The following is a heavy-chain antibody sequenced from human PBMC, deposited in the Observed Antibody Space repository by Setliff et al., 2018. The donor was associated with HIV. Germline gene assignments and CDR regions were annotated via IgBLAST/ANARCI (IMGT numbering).Heavy chain of an antibody. J-gene: IGHJ3*02. CDR3: TRQSPVAGSGAFDI. CDR2: ISYSGST. D-gene: IGHD6-19*01. Sequence: PSETLSLTCAVFGGSFSDFYWSWIRQPPGKGLEWIGEISYSGSTVYNPSLKSRITISLETSRNQFSLRVTSVTATDTAVYYCTRQSPVAGSGAFDIWGQGTMVTVSS. V-gene: IGHV4-34*01. CDR1: GGSFSDFY.